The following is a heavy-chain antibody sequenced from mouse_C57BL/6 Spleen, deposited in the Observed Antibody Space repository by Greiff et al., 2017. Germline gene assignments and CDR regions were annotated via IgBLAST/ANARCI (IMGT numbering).Heavy chain of an antibody. CDR1: GFSLSTSGMG. J-gene: IGHJ3*01. D-gene: IGHD2-12*01. CDR3: AGRADTTGFAY. V-gene: IGHV8-12*01. CDR2: IYWGDDK. Sequence: QVTLKVSGPGLLQSSQTLSLTCSFSGFSLSTSGMGVSWLRQPSGNGLEWLAHIYWGDDKRYNPSLKSRPPISNDTSRNQVFLKITSVDTADTSTDYCAGRADTTGFAYWGQGTLVTVSA.